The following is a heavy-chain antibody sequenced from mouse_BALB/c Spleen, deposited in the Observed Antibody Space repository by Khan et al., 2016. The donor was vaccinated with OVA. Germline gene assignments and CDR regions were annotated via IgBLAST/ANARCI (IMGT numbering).Heavy chain of an antibody. CDR3: ARNGFGNYEIWDY. D-gene: IGHD2-1*01. Sequence: VQLQQPGTVLARPGASVKMSCKASGYTFTNYWMHWVKQRPGQGLAWFCTIYPGNSDTTYNQKFTGKAILTAVTSNSTAYMELSSLQNEDSAVYYCARNGFGNYEIWDYWGQGTTLTVSS. V-gene: IGHV1-5*01. CDR1: GYTFTNYW. J-gene: IGHJ2*01. CDR2: IYPGNSDT.